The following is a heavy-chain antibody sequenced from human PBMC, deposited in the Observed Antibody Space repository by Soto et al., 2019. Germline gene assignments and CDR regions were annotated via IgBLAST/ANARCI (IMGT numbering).Heavy chain of an antibody. CDR3: ARGSSMIVVVTDDAFDI. D-gene: IGHD3-22*01. Sequence: LSLTCAFYGGSFSGYYWSWIRQPPGKGLEWIGEINHSGSTNYNPSLKSRVTISVDTSKNQFSLKLSSVTAADTAVYYCARGSSMIVVVTDDAFDIWGQGTMVTVSS. J-gene: IGHJ3*02. V-gene: IGHV4-34*01. CDR2: INHSGST. CDR1: GGSFSGYY.